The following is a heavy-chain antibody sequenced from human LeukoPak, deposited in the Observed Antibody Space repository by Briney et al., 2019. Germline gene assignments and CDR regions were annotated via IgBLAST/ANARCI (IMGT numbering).Heavy chain of an antibody. Sequence: PSETLSLTCTVSGGSIISYYWAWTRQPAGKGLEWIGRIYTSGSTNYNPSLKSRVTMSVDTSKNQFSLKLSSVTAADTAVYYSARGVVVTTVTRGGCYYYYMDVWGKGTTVTVSS. D-gene: IGHD4-17*01. J-gene: IGHJ6*03. CDR3: ARGVVVTTVTRGGCYYYYMDV. CDR2: IYTSGST. CDR1: GGSIISYY. V-gene: IGHV4-4*07.